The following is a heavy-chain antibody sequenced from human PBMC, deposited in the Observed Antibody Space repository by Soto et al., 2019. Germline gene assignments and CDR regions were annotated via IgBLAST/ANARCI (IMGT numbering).Heavy chain of an antibody. CDR2: ISYDGSNK. J-gene: IGHJ4*02. D-gene: IGHD2-15*01. Sequence: QVQLVESGGGVVQPGRSLRLSCAASGFPFSSYGMHWVRQAPGKGLEWVALISYDGSNKFYADSVKGRFTISRDNSKNTLYLQMSSLRDEDTAVYYCAGGQYYFAYCGQGTVVSVSS. CDR3: AGGQYYFAY. CDR1: GFPFSSYG. V-gene: IGHV3-30*03.